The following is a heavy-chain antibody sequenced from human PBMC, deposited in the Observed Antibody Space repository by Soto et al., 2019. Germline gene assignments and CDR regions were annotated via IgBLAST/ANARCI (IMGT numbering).Heavy chain of an antibody. V-gene: IGHV3-11*01. CDR2: ISSSGSTI. CDR3: AREGYCSSTSCYLGDPLTRPPSYMDV. J-gene: IGHJ6*02. Sequence: GGSLRLSCAASGFTFSDYYMSWIRQAPGKGLEWVSYISSSGSTIYYADSVKGRFTISRDNAKNSLYLQMNSLRAEDTAVYYCAREGYCSSTSCYLGDPLTRPPSYMDVWGQGTTVTVSS. CDR1: GFTFSDYY. D-gene: IGHD2-2*01.